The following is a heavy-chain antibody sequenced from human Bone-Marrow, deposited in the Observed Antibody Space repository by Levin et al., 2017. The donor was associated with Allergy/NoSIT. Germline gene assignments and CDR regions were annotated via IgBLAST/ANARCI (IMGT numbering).Heavy chain of an antibody. V-gene: IGHV4-30-4*01. D-gene: IGHD4-17*01. J-gene: IGHJ5*02. CDR3: ARESTVTSPTRSDP. CDR2: ISYSGNT. Sequence: SETLSLTCTVSGGSISSGDYYWSWIRQPPGKGLEWIGYISYSGNTFYNPSLEGRVFISRDTSKNHFSLKLSSVTASDTAVYYCARESTVTSPTRSDPWGQGTLVTVSS. CDR1: GGSISSGDYY.